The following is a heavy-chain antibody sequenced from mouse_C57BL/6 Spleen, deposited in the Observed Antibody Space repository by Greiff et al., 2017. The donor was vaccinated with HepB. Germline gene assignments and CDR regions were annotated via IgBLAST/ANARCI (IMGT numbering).Heavy chain of an antibody. J-gene: IGHJ3*01. Sequence: LVESGAELVKPGASVKISCKASGYAFSSYWMNWVKQRPGKGLEWIGQIYPGDGDTNYNGKFKGKATLTADKSSSTAYMQLSSLTSEDSAVYFCASTDYGSSGNFAYWGQGTLVTVSA. V-gene: IGHV1-80*01. CDR2: IYPGDGDT. CDR1: GYAFSSYW. CDR3: ASTDYGSSGNFAY. D-gene: IGHD1-1*01.